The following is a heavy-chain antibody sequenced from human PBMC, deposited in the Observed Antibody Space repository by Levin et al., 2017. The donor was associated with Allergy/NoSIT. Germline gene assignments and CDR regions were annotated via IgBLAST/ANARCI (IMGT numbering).Heavy chain of an antibody. V-gene: IGHV4-4*02. CDR2: IDQSGST. J-gene: IGHJ4*02. CDR3: ARDRGNYDSSGYYFDY. Sequence: ASETLSLTCAVSGGSISGSNWWSWVRQPPGKGLEWIGEIDQSGSTNYNPSLKSRVTISVDKSQNQFSLKLNSVTAADTAVYYCARDRGNYDSSGYYFDYWGQGTLVTVSS. CDR1: GGSISGSNW. D-gene: IGHD3-22*01.